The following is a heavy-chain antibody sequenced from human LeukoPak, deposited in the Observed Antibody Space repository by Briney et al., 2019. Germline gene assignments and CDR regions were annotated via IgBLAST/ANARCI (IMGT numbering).Heavy chain of an antibody. D-gene: IGHD4-17*01. CDR3: ARDQNGDYIIDY. V-gene: IGHV3-21*01. Sequence: GGSLRLSCVVSGFTFSSYSMNWVRQAPGKGLEWVSSITSSSNYIYYADSVKGRSIISRDNAKDSLFLQMNSLRAEDTAVYCCARDQNGDYIIDYWGRGTQVTVST. CDR2: ITSSSNYI. CDR1: GFTFSSYS. J-gene: IGHJ4*02.